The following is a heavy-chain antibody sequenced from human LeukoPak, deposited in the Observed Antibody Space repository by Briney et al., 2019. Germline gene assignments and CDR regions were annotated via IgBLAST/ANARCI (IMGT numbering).Heavy chain of an antibody. CDR2: INPNSGGT. Sequence: GSVKVYCKASGYTFTGYYMHWVRQAPGQGLEWMEWINPNSGGTNYAQKFQGRVTMTRDTSISTAYMELSRLRSDDTAVYYCARASSFDYWGQGTLVTVSS. J-gene: IGHJ4*02. CDR1: GYTFTGYY. CDR3: ARASSFDY. V-gene: IGHV1-2*02.